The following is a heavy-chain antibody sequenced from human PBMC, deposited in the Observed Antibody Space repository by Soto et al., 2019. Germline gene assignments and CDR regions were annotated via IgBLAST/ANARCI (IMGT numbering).Heavy chain of an antibody. D-gene: IGHD1-26*01. J-gene: IGHJ3*02. CDR2: ISGSGGST. CDR1: GFTFSSYA. V-gene: IGHV3-23*01. CDR3: AKLTHDGSYFTDAFDI. Sequence: PGGSLRLSCAASGFTFSSYAMSWVRQAPGKGLEWVSAISGSGGSTYYADSVKGRFTIPRDNSKNTLYLQMNSLRAEDTAVYYCAKLTHDGSYFTDAFDIWGQGIMVTVSS.